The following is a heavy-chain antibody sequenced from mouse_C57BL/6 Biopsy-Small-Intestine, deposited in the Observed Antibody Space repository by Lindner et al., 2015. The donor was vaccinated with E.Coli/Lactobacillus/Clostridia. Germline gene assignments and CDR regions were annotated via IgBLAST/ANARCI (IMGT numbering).Heavy chain of an antibody. D-gene: IGHD1-1*01. CDR3: TRDGSFYYAMDY. V-gene: IGHV6-6*01. J-gene: IGHJ4*01. CDR2: IRNKANNHAI. CDR1: GFTFSDAW. Sequence: VQLQESGGGLVQPGGSMKLSCAASGFTFSDAWMDWVRQSPEKGLEWVAEIRNKANNHAIFYAESVNGRFTISRDDSKSSVYLQMNSLRAEDTAIYYCTRDGSFYYAMDYWGQGTSVTVSS.